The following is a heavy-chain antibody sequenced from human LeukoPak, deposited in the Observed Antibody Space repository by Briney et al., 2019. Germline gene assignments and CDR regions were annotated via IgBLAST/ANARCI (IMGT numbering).Heavy chain of an antibody. CDR2: ISGDGGST. CDR1: VFIFGNYA. D-gene: IGHD6-19*01. CDR3: ARERETSGWYDY. Sequence: GGSLRLSCAAPVFIFGNYAIHRVRQAPGKGLEWVSLISGDGGSTFYADSVKGRFTISRDNSKNSLSLQMSSLRSEDTALYYCARERETSGWYDYWGQGTLVTVSS. V-gene: IGHV3-43*02. J-gene: IGHJ4*02.